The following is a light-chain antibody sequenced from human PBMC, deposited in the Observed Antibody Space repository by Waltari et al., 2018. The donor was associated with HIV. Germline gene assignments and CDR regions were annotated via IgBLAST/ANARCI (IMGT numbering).Light chain of an antibody. CDR1: RSNIGSNF. J-gene: IGLJ2*01. CDR3: AAWDDSLRGHVV. V-gene: IGLV1-47*01. CDR2: KNN. Sequence: QSVLTQPPSASATPGQRVTISCSGTRSNIGSNFVFWYQQFPGTAPKLLMYKNNKRFSGGPERCSGSKAGTAASRAISGLRSEDEAVYYCAAWDDSLRGHVVFGGGTNLTV.